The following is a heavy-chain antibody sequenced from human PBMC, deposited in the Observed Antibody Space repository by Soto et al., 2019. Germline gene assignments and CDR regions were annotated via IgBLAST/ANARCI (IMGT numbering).Heavy chain of an antibody. CDR2: IYSGGST. CDR3: AREPVLVTMVRGAPYYYYYGMDV. V-gene: IGHV3-53*01. D-gene: IGHD3-10*01. J-gene: IGHJ6*02. Sequence: GGSLRLSCAASGFTVSSNYMSWVRQAPGKGLEWVSVIYSGGSTYYADSVKGRFTISRDNSKNTLYLQMNSLRAEDTAVYYCAREPVLVTMVRGAPYYYYYGMDVWGQGTTVTVSS. CDR1: GFTVSSNY.